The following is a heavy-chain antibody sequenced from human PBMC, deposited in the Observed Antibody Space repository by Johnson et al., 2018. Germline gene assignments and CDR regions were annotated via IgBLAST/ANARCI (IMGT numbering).Heavy chain of an antibody. CDR1: GFTFDDYG. CDR3: AKGGSTTYYEHMDV. CDR2: ISGSDGTT. J-gene: IGHJ6*03. Sequence: EVQLVESGGGVVRPGGSLRLSCAASGFTFDDYGMNWVRQAPGKGLEWVAVISGSDGTTYYADPVKGRFTISRDNSKNTRNLQMNSLRAEDTAVYYCAKGGSTTYYEHMDVWCKGTTVTVSS. D-gene: IGHD2/OR15-2a*01. V-gene: IGHV3-23*04.